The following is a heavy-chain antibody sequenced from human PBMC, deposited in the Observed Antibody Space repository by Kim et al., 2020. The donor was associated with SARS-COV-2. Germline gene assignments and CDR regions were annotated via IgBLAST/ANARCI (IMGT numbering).Heavy chain of an antibody. Sequence: GGSPRLSCAASGFTFSSYAMHWVRQAPGKGLEWVAVISYDGSNKYYADSVKGRFTISRDNSKNTLYLQMNSLRAEDTAVYYCARSRGIAAHLYWGQGTLV. J-gene: IGHJ4*02. D-gene: IGHD6-13*01. CDR3: ARSRGIAAHLY. CDR1: GFTFSSYA. CDR2: ISYDGSNK. V-gene: IGHV3-30*04.